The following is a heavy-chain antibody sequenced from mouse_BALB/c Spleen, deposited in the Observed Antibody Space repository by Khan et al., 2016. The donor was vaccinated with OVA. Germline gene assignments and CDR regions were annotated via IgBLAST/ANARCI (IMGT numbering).Heavy chain of an antibody. J-gene: IGHJ4*01. V-gene: IGHV5-12*02. CDR1: GFTFSDYY. CDR3: ARQLYGAMDH. CDR2: ISNGGGST. D-gene: IGHD2-12*01. Sequence: EVELVESGGGLVQPGGSLKLSCATSGFTFSDYYMYWVRQTPEKRLEWVAYISNGGGSTYYPDTVKGRFTISRDNAKHTLYLQMSRLKSEDTATYYCARQLYGAMDHWGQGTSVTVSS.